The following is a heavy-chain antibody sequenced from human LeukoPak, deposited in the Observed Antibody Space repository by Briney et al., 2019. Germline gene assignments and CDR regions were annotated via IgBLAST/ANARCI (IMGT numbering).Heavy chain of an antibody. Sequence: ASVKVSCKASGGTFSSYDINWVRQATGQGLEWMGWLNPNSDNTASAQSFQGRLTLTRNTSISTAYMELSSLRSEDTAIYYCGRAGSHDRQTIDFWGQGALVSVSS. CDR1: GGTFSSYD. D-gene: IGHD1-26*01. V-gene: IGHV1-8*02. CDR2: LNPNSDNT. J-gene: IGHJ4*02. CDR3: GRAGSHDRQTIDF.